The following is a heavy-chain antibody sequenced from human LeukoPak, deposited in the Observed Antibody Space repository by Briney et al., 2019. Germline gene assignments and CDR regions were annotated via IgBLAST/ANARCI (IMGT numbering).Heavy chain of an antibody. Sequence: GGSLRLSCAASGFTFSSYTMNWVRQAPGKGLEWVSSISPTSAFIYSPASLKGRFTISRDNAKNSLYLQMNSLRAEDTAVYYCARNKDSFDYWGQGTLVTVSS. CDR2: ISPTSAFI. V-gene: IGHV3-21*01. CDR1: GFTFSSYT. J-gene: IGHJ4*02. CDR3: ARNKDSFDY.